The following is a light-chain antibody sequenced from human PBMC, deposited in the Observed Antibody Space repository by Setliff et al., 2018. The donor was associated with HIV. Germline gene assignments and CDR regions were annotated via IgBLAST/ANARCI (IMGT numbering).Light chain of an antibody. J-gene: IGLJ1*01. CDR2: DVT. CDR1: SSDVGGYNY. Sequence: QSALTQPASVSGSPGQSITVSCTGTSSDVGGYNYVSWFQQHPGKAPKLMIYDVTNRPSGVSNRFSGSKSGNTASLTISGLQAEDEADYYCSSYTIRSTLGSFGTGTKVTVL. V-gene: IGLV2-14*03. CDR3: SSYTIRSTLGS.